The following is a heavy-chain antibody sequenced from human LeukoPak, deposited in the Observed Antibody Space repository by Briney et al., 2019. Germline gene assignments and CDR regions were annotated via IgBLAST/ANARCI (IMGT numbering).Heavy chain of an antibody. J-gene: IGHJ4*02. D-gene: IGHD2-2*01. Sequence: PSETLSLTCAVYGGSFSGYYWSWIRQPPGKGLEWIGEINHSGSTNYNPSLKSRVTMSVDTSKNQFSLKLSSVTAADTAVYYCARGTGGYCSSTSCYFDYWGQGTLVTVSS. CDR2: INHSGST. CDR1: GGSFSGYY. V-gene: IGHV4-34*01. CDR3: ARGTGGYCSSTSCYFDY.